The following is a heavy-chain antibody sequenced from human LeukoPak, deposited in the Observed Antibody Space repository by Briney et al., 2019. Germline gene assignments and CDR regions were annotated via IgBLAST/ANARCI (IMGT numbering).Heavy chain of an antibody. CDR2: ISYDGSNK. J-gene: IGHJ4*02. CDR3: ARTTEYYYDSSGYYLDY. Sequence: PGGSLRLSCAASGFTFSSYAMHWVRQAPGKGLEWVAVISYDGSNKYYADSVKGRFTISRDNSKNTLYLQMNSLRAEDTDLYCCARTTEYYYDSSGYYLDYWGQGTLVTVSS. CDR1: GFTFSSYA. D-gene: IGHD3-22*01. V-gene: IGHV3-30*04.